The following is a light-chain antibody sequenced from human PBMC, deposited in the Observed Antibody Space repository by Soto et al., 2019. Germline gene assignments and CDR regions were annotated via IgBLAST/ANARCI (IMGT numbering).Light chain of an antibody. V-gene: IGLV2-14*01. CDR1: SSDVGGYDY. CDR3: SSYSISTAYL. J-gene: IGLJ1*01. Sequence: QSVLTQPASVSGSPGQSITISCTGTSSDVGGYDYVSWYQLHPGKAPKLMVFEVNNRPSGVSYRFSGSKSGNTASLTIPGLQAEDEADYFCSSYSISTAYLFGTGTKLTVL. CDR2: EVN.